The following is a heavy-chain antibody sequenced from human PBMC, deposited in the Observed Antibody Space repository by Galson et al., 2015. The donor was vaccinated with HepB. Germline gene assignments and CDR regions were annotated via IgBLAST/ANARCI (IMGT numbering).Heavy chain of an antibody. CDR2: MNPNSGNT. CDR1: GYTFTSYD. V-gene: IGHV1-8*01. CDR3: ARVRQRGTVTTLGY. Sequence: SVKVSCKASGYTFTSYDINWVRQATGQGLEWMGWMNPNSGNTGYAQKFQGRVTMTRNTSISTAYMELSSLRSEDTAVYYCARVRQRGTVTTLGYWGQGTLVTVSS. J-gene: IGHJ4*02. D-gene: IGHD4-17*01.